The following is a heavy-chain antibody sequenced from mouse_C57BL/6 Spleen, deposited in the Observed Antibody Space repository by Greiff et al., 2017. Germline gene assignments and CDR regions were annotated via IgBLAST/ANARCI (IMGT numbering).Heavy chain of an antibody. V-gene: IGHV1-47*01. D-gene: IGHD2-4*01. J-gene: IGHJ4*01. CDR1: GYTFTTYP. Sequence: VQLQESGAELVKPGASVKMSCKASGYTFTTYPIEWMKQNHGKSLEWIGNFHPYNDDTKYNEKFKGKATLTVEKSSSTVYLELSRLTSDDSAVYYCARRDDYDNYAMDYWGQGTSVTVSS. CDR3: ARRDDYDNYAMDY. CDR2: FHPYNDDT.